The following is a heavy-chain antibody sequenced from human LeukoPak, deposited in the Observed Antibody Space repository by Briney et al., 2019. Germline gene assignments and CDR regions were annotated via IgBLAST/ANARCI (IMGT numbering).Heavy chain of an antibody. D-gene: IGHD5-12*01. V-gene: IGHV4-59*01. CDR1: GGSISTYY. Sequence: KPSETLSLTCTLSGGSISTYYWSWIRQPPGKGREWIGYIYHSGSTNYNPSLKSRVTISVDTSKNQFSLKLSSVTAADTAVYYCARGGGYASPIGYWGQGALVTVSS. J-gene: IGHJ4*02. CDR3: ARGGGYASPIGY. CDR2: IYHSGST.